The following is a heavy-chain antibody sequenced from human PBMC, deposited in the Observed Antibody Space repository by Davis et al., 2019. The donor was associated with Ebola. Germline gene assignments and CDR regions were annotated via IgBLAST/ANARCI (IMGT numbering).Heavy chain of an antibody. Sequence: SQTLSLTCAISGDSVSSNSVVWNWIRQSPSRGLEWLGRTYYRSKWYNDYAVSVKSRITINPDTSKNQFSLKLSSVTAADTAVYYCARSRSCTNGVCYTGWFDPWGQGTLVTVSS. CDR3: ARSRSCTNGVCYTGWFDP. J-gene: IGHJ5*02. CDR2: TYYRSKWYN. V-gene: IGHV6-1*01. D-gene: IGHD2-8*01. CDR1: GDSVSSNSVV.